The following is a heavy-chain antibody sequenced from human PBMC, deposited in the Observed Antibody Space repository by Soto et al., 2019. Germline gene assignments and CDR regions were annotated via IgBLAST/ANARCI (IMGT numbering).Heavy chain of an antibody. CDR1: GGTFSSYA. CDR2: IIPIFGTA. D-gene: IGHD3-22*01. V-gene: IGHV1-69*01. J-gene: IGHJ4*02. Sequence: QVQLVQSGAEVKKPWSSVKVSCKASGGTFSSYAISWVRQAPGQGLDWMGGIIPIFGTANYAQKFQGRVTITADESTSTAYMELSSLRSEDTAVYYCARSGVDSSGYYYPFDYWGQGTLVTVSS. CDR3: ARSGVDSSGYYYPFDY.